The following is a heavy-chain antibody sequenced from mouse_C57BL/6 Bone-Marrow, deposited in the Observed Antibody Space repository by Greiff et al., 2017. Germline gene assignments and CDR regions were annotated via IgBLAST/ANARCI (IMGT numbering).Heavy chain of an antibody. CDR3: ARCNYDYVLFAY. CDR2: ISYDGSN. CDR1: GYSITSGYY. J-gene: IGHJ3*01. D-gene: IGHD2-4*01. V-gene: IGHV3-6*01. Sequence: EVQLQQSGPGLVKPSQSLSLTCSVTGYSITSGYYWYWIRQFPGNILEWMGYISYDGSNNYNPSLKNRISITRDTSKNQFFLQLNSVTTEDTATYDCARCNYDYVLFAYWGQGTLVTVSA.